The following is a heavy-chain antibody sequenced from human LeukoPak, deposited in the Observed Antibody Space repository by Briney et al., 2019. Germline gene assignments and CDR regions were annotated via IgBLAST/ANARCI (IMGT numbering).Heavy chain of an antibody. CDR1: GFTFSSYA. V-gene: IGHV3-23*01. D-gene: IGHD2-2*01. CDR2: ISGSGGST. Sequence: GGSLRLSCAASGFTFSSYAMSWVRQAPGKGLEWVSAISGSGGSTYYADSVKGRFTISRDNSKNTLYLQMNSLRAEDTAVYYCAKDRGSRYCSSTSCTHYYYYYGMDVWGQGTTVTVSS. J-gene: IGHJ6*02. CDR3: AKDRGSRYCSSTSCTHYYYYYGMDV.